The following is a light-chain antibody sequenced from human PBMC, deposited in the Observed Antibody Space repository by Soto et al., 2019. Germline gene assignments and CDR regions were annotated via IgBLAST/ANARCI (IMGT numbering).Light chain of an antibody. J-gene: IGKJ1*01. CDR3: QQYGSSPGT. Sequence: EIVLTQSPGTLSLSPGERATLSCRASQSVSSSYLAWYQQKPDQAPRLLIYGASSRSTGITDRFRGSGSGKNFTLTISRLEPDYFAVYYSQQYGSSPGTFGQGTKVEIK. CDR2: GAS. CDR1: QSVSSSY. V-gene: IGKV3-20*01.